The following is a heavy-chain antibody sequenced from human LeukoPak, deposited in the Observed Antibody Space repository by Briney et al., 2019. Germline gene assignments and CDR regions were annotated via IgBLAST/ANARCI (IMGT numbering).Heavy chain of an antibody. CDR2: ISAYNGNT. D-gene: IGHD3-3*01. V-gene: IGHV1-18*01. J-gene: IGHJ4*02. Sequence: PSVKVSCKASGYTFTSYGISWVRQAPGQGLEWMGWISAYNGNTNYAQKLQGRVTMTTDTSTSTAYMELRSLRSDDTAVYYCARDIVDYDFWSGSPYDYWGQGTLVTVSS. CDR3: ARDIVDYDFWSGSPYDY. CDR1: GYTFTSYG.